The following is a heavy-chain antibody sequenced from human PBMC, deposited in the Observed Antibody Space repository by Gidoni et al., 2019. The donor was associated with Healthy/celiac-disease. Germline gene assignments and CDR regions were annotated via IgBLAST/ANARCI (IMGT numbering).Heavy chain of an antibody. CDR3: ARATWRQQQLGY. Sequence: EVQLVASGGGLVQPGGSLRLSCAASGFPFSSYWMSWVRQAPGKGLEWVANIKQDGSEKYYVDSVKGRFTISRDNAKNSLYLQMNSLRAEDTAVYYCARATWRQQQLGYWGQGTLVTVSS. CDR2: IKQDGSEK. V-gene: IGHV3-7*03. CDR1: GFPFSSYW. J-gene: IGHJ4*02. D-gene: IGHD6-13*01.